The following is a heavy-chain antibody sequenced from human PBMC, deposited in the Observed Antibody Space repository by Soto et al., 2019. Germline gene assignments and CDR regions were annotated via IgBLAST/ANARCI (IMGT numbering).Heavy chain of an antibody. Sequence: EASVKVSCKASGYTFTSYGISWVRQAPGQGLEWMGWISAYNGNTNYAQKLQGRVTMTTDTSTSTAYMELRSLRSDDTAVYYCARDRPRMSRGYDFRAFDIWGQGTMVTVSS. CDR2: ISAYNGNT. D-gene: IGHD5-12*01. CDR1: GYTFTSYG. V-gene: IGHV1-18*01. J-gene: IGHJ3*02. CDR3: ARDRPRMSRGYDFRAFDI.